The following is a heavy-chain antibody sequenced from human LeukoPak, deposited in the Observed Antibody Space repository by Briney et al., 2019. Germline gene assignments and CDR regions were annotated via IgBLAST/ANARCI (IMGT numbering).Heavy chain of an antibody. D-gene: IGHD1-26*01. CDR1: GFTFNNYA. CDR3: AKXRGSYSXYFDY. CDR2: ISDSGGTT. J-gene: IGHJ4*02. Sequence: GGSLRLSCAASGFTFNNYAMNWVRQAPGKGLEWVSGISDSGGTTDYADSVKGRFTISRDNSKNTLYLQMNSLRAEDTAVYYCAKXRGSYSXYFDYWGQGTLVTVSS. V-gene: IGHV3-23*01.